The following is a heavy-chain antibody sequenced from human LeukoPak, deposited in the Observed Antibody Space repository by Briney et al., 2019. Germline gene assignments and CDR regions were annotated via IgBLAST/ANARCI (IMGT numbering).Heavy chain of an antibody. CDR3: ASVPVMSSSWCRLYYYYYMEV. D-gene: IGHD6-13*01. J-gene: IGHJ6*03. Sequence: SEILSLTCTVSGGSISSSSYYWGWIRQPPGKGLEWIGSIYYSGSTYYNPSLKSRVTISVDTSKNQFSLKLSSVTAADTAVYYCASVPVMSSSWCRLYYYYYMEVWGKGTTVIVSS. V-gene: IGHV4-39*07. CDR1: GGSISSSSYY. CDR2: IYYSGST.